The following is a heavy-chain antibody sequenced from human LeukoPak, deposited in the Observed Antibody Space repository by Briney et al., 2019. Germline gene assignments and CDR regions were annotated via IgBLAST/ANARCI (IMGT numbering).Heavy chain of an antibody. V-gene: IGHV1-46*01. J-gene: IGHJ4*02. Sequence: ASVKASCKASGYTFTSYYMHWVRQAPGQGLEWMGIINPSGGSTSYAQKFQGRVTMTRDTSTSTVYMELSSLRSEDTAVYYCPRDAEGDYGFDYWGQGTLVTVSS. CDR1: GYTFTSYY. D-gene: IGHD4-17*01. CDR3: PRDAEGDYGFDY. CDR2: INPSGGST.